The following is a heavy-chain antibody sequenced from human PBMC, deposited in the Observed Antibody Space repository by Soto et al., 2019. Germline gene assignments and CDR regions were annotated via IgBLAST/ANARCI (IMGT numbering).Heavy chain of an antibody. V-gene: IGHV2-70*01. CDR2: IDWDDDK. Sequence: SGPTLVNPTQTLTLTCTFSGFSLSTSGMCVSWIRQSPGKALEWLALIDWDDDKSYSTSLKTRLTISKDTSKNQVVLTMTNMDPVDTTTYYCARIRPYDAGGNQGFDYWGQGTLVTVSS. J-gene: IGHJ4*02. CDR3: ARIRPYDAGGNQGFDY. D-gene: IGHD2-15*01. CDR1: GFSLSTSGMC.